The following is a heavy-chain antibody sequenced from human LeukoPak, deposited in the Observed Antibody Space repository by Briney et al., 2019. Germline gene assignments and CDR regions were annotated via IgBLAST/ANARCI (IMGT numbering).Heavy chain of an antibody. D-gene: IGHD2-15*01. J-gene: IGHJ6*02. Sequence: ASVKVSCKASGYTFTSYGISWVRPAPGQGLEWMGWISAYNGNTNYAQKLQGRVTMTTDTSTSTAYMELRSLRSDDTAVYYCARDFVVAAKDYYYYYGMDVWGQGTTVTVSS. V-gene: IGHV1-18*01. CDR3: ARDFVVAAKDYYYYYGMDV. CDR1: GYTFTSYG. CDR2: ISAYNGNT.